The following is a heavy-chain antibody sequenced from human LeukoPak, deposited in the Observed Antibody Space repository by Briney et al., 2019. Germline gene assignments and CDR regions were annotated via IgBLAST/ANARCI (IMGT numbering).Heavy chain of an antibody. V-gene: IGHV3-74*01. J-gene: IGHJ3*02. CDR3: ARSSHVGSGSYAFDI. D-gene: IGHD3-10*01. Sequence: QPGGPQTLSCGASDYMLSRYWVLCLRQARGKGLAGVSHITVDGSTTCYADSVKGRFTISRDDAENTQYLQMNSLRAEDTAVYYCARSSHVGSGSYAFDIWGQGTMVTVSS. CDR1: DYMLSRYW. CDR2: ITVDGSTT.